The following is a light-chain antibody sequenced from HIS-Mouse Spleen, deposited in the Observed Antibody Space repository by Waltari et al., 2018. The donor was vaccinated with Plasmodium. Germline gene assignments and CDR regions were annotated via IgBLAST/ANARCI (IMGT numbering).Light chain of an antibody. CDR3: CSYAGSSTFV. Sequence: QSALPQPASVSGSPGQSITISYTGTSSDVGSYHLVSWYQQHPGKAPKLMIYEGSKRPSGVSNRFSGSKSGNTASLTTSGLQAEDEADYYCCSYAGSSTFVFGGGTKLTVL. V-gene: IGLV2-23*03. J-gene: IGLJ3*02. CDR1: SSDVGSYHL. CDR2: EGS.